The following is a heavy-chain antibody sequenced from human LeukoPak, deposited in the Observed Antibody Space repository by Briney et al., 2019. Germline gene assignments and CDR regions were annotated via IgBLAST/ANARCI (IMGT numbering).Heavy chain of an antibody. J-gene: IGHJ6*02. Sequence: ASVKVSCKASGYTFTSYDINWVRQALGQGPEWMGWMSPSNGNTGYAQKFQGRVTMTRDTSISTAYMELSSLRSEDTAVYYCARGDVDRVAAALFGMDVWGQGTTVTVSS. CDR1: GYTFTSYD. V-gene: IGHV1-8*01. D-gene: IGHD6-13*01. CDR3: ARGDVDRVAAALFGMDV. CDR2: MSPSNGNT.